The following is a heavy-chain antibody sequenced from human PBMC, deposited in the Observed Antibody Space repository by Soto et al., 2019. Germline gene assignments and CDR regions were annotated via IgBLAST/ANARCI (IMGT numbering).Heavy chain of an antibody. D-gene: IGHD2-2*01. CDR3: ARSKDIVVVPAASPYYFDY. V-gene: IGHV1-69*13. CDR2: IIPIFGTA. Sequence: SVKVSCKASGGTFSSYAISWVRQAPGQGLEWMGGIIPIFGTANYAQKFQGRVTITADESTSTAYMELSSLRSEDTAVYYCARSKDIVVVPAASPYYFDYWGQGTLVTVSS. J-gene: IGHJ4*02. CDR1: GGTFSSYA.